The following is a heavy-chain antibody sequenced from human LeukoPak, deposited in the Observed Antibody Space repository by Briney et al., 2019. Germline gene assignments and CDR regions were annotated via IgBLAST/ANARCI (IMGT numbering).Heavy chain of an antibody. CDR1: GGSISSGGYY. Sequence: PSQTLSLTCTVSGGSISSGGYYWSWIRQPPGKGLEWIGYIYYSGSTNYNPSLKSRVTISVDTSKNQFSLKLSSVTAADTAVYYCAREGGATGYFDYWGQGTLVTVSS. V-gene: IGHV4-61*08. D-gene: IGHD1-26*01. CDR3: AREGGATGYFDY. CDR2: IYYSGST. J-gene: IGHJ4*02.